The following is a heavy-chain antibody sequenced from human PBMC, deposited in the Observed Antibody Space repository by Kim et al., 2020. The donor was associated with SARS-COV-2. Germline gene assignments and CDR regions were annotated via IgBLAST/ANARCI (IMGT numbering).Heavy chain of an antibody. CDR3: ARCPSQQLARGGFDL. CDR1: GGSISSYY. D-gene: IGHD6-13*01. CDR2: IYYSGST. V-gene: IGHV4-59*01. Sequence: SETLSLTCTVSGGSISSYYWSWIRQPPGKGLEWIGYIYYSGSTNYNPSLKSRVTISLDTSKNQFSLKLSSVTAADTAAYYCARCPSQQLARGGFDLWGRGTLVTVSS. J-gene: IGHJ2*01.